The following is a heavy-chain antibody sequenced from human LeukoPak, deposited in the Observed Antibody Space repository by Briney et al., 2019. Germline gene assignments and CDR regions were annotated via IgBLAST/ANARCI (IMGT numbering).Heavy chain of an antibody. V-gene: IGHV1-8*03. Sequence: ASVKVSCKASGFTFTSYDINWVRQATGQGLEWMGWMNPNSGNTGYAQKFQGRVTITRNTSITTAFMELSSLTSEDTAVYFCARDIAGTTLGGWFDPWGQGTLITVS. CDR3: ARDIAGTTLGGWFDP. D-gene: IGHD1-1*01. CDR2: MNPNSGNT. CDR1: GFTFTSYD. J-gene: IGHJ5*02.